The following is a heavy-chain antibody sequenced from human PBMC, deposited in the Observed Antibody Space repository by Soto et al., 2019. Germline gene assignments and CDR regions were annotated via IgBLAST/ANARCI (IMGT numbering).Heavy chain of an antibody. V-gene: IGHV3-23*01. CDR1: GFTFSSYG. Sequence: EVQLLESGGGLVQPGGSLRLSCAASGFTFSSYGMSWVRQAPGKGLEWVSAISGSGGSTYYADSVKGRFTISRDNSKNTLYLQMNSLRAEDTAVYYCAKNPRNWHYYGMDVWGQGTTVTVSS. CDR3: AKNPRNWHYYGMDV. D-gene: IGHD1-1*01. CDR2: ISGSGGST. J-gene: IGHJ6*02.